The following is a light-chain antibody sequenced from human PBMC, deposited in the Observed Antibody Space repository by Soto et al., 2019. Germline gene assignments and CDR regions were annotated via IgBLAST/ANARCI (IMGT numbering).Light chain of an antibody. J-gene: IGLJ1*01. Sequence: QSVLTQPPSASGSPGQSVTISCTGTSSDVGGYDFVSWYQQHPGKVPKLIIYEVTRRPSGVPDRFSGSKSGNTASLTVSGLQADDEADYYRSSYAGSNNLAYVFGTGTKLTVL. V-gene: IGLV2-8*01. CDR2: EVT. CDR1: SSDVGGYDF. CDR3: SSYAGSNNLAYV.